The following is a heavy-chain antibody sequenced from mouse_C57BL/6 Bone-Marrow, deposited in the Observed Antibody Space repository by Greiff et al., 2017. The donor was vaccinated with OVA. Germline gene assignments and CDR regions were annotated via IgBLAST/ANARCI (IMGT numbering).Heavy chain of an antibody. CDR1: GFNIKDYY. D-gene: IGHD3-2*02. CDR3: ASGVDSSGYIGY. J-gene: IGHJ2*01. Sequence: EVQLQESGAELVKPGASVKLSCTASGFNIKDYYMHWVKQRTEQGLEWIGRIDPEDGEPKYAPKFPGKAPITAATSSNTAYLQLSSLTSEDTAVYYCASGVDSSGYIGYWGQGTTLTVSS. V-gene: IGHV14-2*01. CDR2: IDPEDGEP.